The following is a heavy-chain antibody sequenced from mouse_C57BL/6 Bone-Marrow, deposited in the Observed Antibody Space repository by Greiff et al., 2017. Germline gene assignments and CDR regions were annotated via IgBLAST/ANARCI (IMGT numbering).Heavy chain of an antibody. Sequence: QVQLQQSGPGLVQPSQSLSIPCTVSGFSFTSYGVHWVRQSPGKGLEWLGVIWSGGSTDYNAAFISRLSISKDNSKSQVFFKMNRLQADDTAIYYCARKYYGSTYSFAYWGQGTLVTVSA. CDR3: ARKYYGSTYSFAY. D-gene: IGHD1-1*01. V-gene: IGHV2-2*01. CDR1: GFSFTSYG. CDR2: IWSGGST. J-gene: IGHJ3*01.